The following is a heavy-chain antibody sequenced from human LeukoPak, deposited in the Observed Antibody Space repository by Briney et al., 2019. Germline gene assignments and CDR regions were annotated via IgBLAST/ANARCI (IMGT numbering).Heavy chain of an antibody. CDR2: ISGSSYYI. J-gene: IGHJ4*02. CDR1: GFTFSSYS. Sequence: GGSLRLSCAASGFTFSSYSMNWVRQAPGKGLEWVSSISGSSYYIYYADSLKGRFTISRDNAKNSLYLQMNNLRAADTAVYYCARGGDWTNDYWGQGTLVTVSS. V-gene: IGHV3-21*01. D-gene: IGHD2-21*02. CDR3: ARGGDWTNDY.